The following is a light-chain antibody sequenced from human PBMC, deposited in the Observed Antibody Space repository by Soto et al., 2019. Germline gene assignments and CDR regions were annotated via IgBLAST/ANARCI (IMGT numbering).Light chain of an antibody. CDR1: SSDVGGYNY. V-gene: IGLV2-14*01. CDR3: CSYTSSSTYV. CDR2: DVS. J-gene: IGLJ1*01. Sequence: QSALTQPASVSGSPGQSITISCTGTSSDVGGYNYVSWYQQHPGKAPKLMIYDVSNRPSGVSNRFSGSKSGNTASLTISGLQAEDEADYYCCSYTSSSTYVFGVGTKVTV.